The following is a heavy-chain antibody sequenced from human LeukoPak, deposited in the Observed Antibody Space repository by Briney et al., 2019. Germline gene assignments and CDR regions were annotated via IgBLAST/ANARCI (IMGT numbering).Heavy chain of an antibody. CDR1: GGSISSSSYY. J-gene: IGHJ3*02. D-gene: IGHD3-10*01. CDR3: ARPYHYDSGSRGTAFDI. V-gene: IGHV4-39*01. Sequence: PSETLSLTCTVSGGSISSSSYYWGWIRQPPGKGLEWIASIYDSRSTYYNPSLKSRLTISVDTSKNQFSLKLGSVTAADTATYYCARPYHYDSGSRGTAFDIWGQGTMVTVSS. CDR2: IYDSRST.